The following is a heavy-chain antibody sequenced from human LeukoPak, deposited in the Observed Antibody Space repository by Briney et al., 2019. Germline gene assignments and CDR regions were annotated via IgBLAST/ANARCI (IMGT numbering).Heavy chain of an antibody. CDR3: ARDSEVVVAATGLYYYYYYMDV. V-gene: IGHV4-61*02. CDR1: GGSISSGSYY. D-gene: IGHD2-15*01. CDR2: IYTSGST. Sequence: SQTLSLTCTVSGGSISSGSYYWSWIRQPAGKGLEWIGRIYTSGSTNYNPSLKSRVTISVDTSKNQFSLKLSSVTAADTAVYYCARDSEVVVAATGLYYYYYYMDVWGKGTTVTVSS. J-gene: IGHJ6*03.